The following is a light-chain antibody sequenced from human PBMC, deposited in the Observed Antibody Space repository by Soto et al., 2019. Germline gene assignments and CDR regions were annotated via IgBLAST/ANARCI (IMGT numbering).Light chain of an antibody. V-gene: IGKV3D-20*02. CDR3: HQRQYWPPIT. Sequence: EIVLTQAPGTLSLSPVERATLSCRASQSVSSSYLAWYQQKPGQAPRLLIYGASTRATGIPARFSGSGSGTDFTLTISSLEPEDFAVYYCHQRQYWPPITFGQGTRLEIK. CDR1: QSVSSSY. CDR2: GAS. J-gene: IGKJ5*01.